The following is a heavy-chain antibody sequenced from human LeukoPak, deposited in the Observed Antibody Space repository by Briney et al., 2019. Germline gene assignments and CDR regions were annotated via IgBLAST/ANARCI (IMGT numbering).Heavy chain of an antibody. CDR2: INWNGGST. D-gene: IGHD3-9*01. CDR3: ARGFDWLEYYFDY. V-gene: IGHV3-20*01. Sequence: GGSLRFSCAASGFTFDDYGMSWVRQAPGKGLEWVSGINWNGGSTGYADSVKGRFTISRDNAKNSLYLQMNSLRAEDTAVYHCARGFDWLEYYFDYWGQGTLVTVSS. CDR1: GFTFDDYG. J-gene: IGHJ4*02.